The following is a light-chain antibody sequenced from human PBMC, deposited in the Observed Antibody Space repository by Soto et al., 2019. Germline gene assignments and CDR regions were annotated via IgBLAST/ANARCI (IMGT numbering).Light chain of an antibody. CDR3: QKYNSAPLT. CDR1: QGISSY. V-gene: IGKV1-27*01. CDR2: AAS. Sequence: DIQMTQSPSSLSASVGDRVTITCRASQGISSYLAWYQLKPGKLPKLLIYAASTLQSGVPSRLSGSVSGKDFTLTISSLRPEDVATYYCQKYNSAPLTFGPGTKVDIK. J-gene: IGKJ3*01.